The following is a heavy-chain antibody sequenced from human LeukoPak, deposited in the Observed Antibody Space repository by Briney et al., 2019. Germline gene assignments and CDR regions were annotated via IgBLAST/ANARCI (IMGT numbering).Heavy chain of an antibody. CDR1: GGTFSSYA. Sequence: ASVKVSCKASGGTFSSYAISWVRQAPGQGLEWMGGIIPIFGTANYAQKFQGRVTITADESTSTAYMELSSLRSEDTAVYYCARVPFYGQLLDNWFDPWGQGTLVTVSS. CDR3: ARVPFYGQLLDNWFDP. D-gene: IGHD4-17*01. V-gene: IGHV1-69*01. J-gene: IGHJ5*02. CDR2: IIPIFGTA.